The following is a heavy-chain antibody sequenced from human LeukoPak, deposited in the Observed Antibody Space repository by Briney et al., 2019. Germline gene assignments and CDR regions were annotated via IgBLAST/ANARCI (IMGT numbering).Heavy chain of an antibody. Sequence: SETLSLTCTVSGGSISNYYWSWIRQPPGEGLEWIAYIYYNGRTNYNPSLKSRVTISVDTSKNQFSLKLGSVTAADTAVYYCAREGYTSSSLGGFYGMDVWGQGTTVTVSS. CDR2: IYYNGRT. CDR3: AREGYTSSSLGGFYGMDV. J-gene: IGHJ6*02. V-gene: IGHV4-59*01. D-gene: IGHD6-6*01. CDR1: GGSISNYY.